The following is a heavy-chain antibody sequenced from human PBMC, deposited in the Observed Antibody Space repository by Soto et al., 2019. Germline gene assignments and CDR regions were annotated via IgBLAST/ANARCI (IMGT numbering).Heavy chain of an antibody. D-gene: IGHD5-12*01. CDR3: AREGIVATSEGLNK. Sequence: QVQLQESGPGLVKPSETLSLTCTVSGGSISSYYWSWIRQPAGKGLEWIGRIYTSGSTNYNPSLKSRVTMSVDTSKNQFSLKVSSVTAADTAVYYCAREGIVATSEGLNKWGQGTLVTVSS. V-gene: IGHV4-4*07. CDR1: GGSISSYY. J-gene: IGHJ4*02. CDR2: IYTSGST.